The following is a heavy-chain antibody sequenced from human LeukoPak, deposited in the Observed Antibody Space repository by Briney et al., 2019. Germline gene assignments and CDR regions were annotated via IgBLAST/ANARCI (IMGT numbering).Heavy chain of an antibody. D-gene: IGHD3-22*01. V-gene: IGHV4-59*11. J-gene: IGHJ4*02. Sequence: SETLSLACTVSGGSISSHYWSWFRQTPGERPEWIAFIYYSGTTNYNPSLKGRVTISIDSSKNQFSLKLSSVTAADTAIYYCARGTGFYDSSGHYYWGYFDSWGQGTLVPVSS. CDR1: GGSISSHY. CDR3: ARGTGFYDSSGHYYWGYFDS. CDR2: IYYSGTT.